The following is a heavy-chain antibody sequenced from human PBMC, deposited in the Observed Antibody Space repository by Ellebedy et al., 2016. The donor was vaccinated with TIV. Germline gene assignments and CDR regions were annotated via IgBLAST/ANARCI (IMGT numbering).Heavy chain of an antibody. CDR3: ARNPTGFPNWFDP. V-gene: IGHV4-59*08. J-gene: IGHJ5*02. CDR2: VFYGGSA. D-gene: IGHD2/OR15-2a*01. CDR1: GTSISSYY. Sequence: SETLSLTCSVSGTSISSYYWSWIRQSPGKRLEWIGNVFYGGSATDNPSLKGRVTMSFDTSRNEFSLKLTSVTAADTAVYYCARNPTGFPNWFDPWGQGILVTVSS.